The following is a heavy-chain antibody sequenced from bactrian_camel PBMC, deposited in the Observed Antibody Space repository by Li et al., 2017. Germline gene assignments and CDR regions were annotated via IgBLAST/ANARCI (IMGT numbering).Heavy chain of an antibody. D-gene: IGHD3*01. CDR3: ASRHGVCGHWATRPEFEY. CDR1: GYIYTC. V-gene: IGHV3S40*01. J-gene: IGHJ4*01. Sequence: DVQLVESGGGSVQAGGSLTLSCAASGYIYTCMRWFRQAPGKEREAVATISTGGGETYYADSVKGRFTISRDNATGIVYLQMNSLQPEDTAMYICASRHGVCGHWATRPEFEYWGQGTQVTVS. CDR2: ISTGGGET.